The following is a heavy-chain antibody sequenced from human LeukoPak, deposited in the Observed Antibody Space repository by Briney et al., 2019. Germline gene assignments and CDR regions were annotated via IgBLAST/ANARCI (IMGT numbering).Heavy chain of an antibody. CDR2: IYYSGST. CDR1: GGSISSSSYY. V-gene: IGHV4-39*07. CDR3: AREREEDTAMAKGRDAFDI. D-gene: IGHD5-18*01. Sequence: SETLSLTCTVSGGSISSSSYYWGWIRQPPGKGLEWIGSIYYSGSTYYNPSLKSRVTISVDTSKNQFSLKLSSVTAADTAVYYCAREREEDTAMAKGRDAFDIWGQGTMVTVSS. J-gene: IGHJ3*02.